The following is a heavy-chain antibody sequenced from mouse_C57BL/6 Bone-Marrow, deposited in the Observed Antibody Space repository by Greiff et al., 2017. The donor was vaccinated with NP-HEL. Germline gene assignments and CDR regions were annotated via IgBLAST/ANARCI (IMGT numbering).Heavy chain of an antibody. V-gene: IGHV1-4*01. J-gene: IGHJ4*01. CDR3: ARCPYDYAMDY. CDR2: INPSSGYT. D-gene: IGHD2-4*01. CDR1: GYTFTSYT. Sequence: VKLVESGAELARPGASVKMSCKASGYTFTSYTMHWVKQRPGQGLEWIGYINPSSGYTKYNQKFKDKATLTADKSSSTAYMQLSSLTSEDSAVYYCARCPYDYAMDYWGQGTSVTVSS.